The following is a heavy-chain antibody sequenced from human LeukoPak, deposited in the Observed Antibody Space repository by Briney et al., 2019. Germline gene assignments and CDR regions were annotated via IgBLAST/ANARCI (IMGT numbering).Heavy chain of an antibody. CDR2: INTGGYT. CDR1: GFTVSTNY. J-gene: IGHJ4*02. CDR3: ARESGSYLQ. V-gene: IGHV3-53*01. Sequence: GGSLRLSCAASGFTVSTNYMTWVRQAPGKGLDWVSIINTGGYTYHIDSVKGRFTISRDKSKNTLYLQMTFLNVEDTAVYYCARESGSYLQWGQGTLVTVSS. D-gene: IGHD1-26*01.